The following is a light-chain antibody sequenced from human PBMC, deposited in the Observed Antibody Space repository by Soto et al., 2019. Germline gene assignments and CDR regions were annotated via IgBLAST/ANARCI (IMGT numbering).Light chain of an antibody. CDR2: DAS. V-gene: IGKV1-5*01. Sequence: DIQMTQSPSTLXXXXXXRVXXXCRASQSFSSWLAWYQQKPGKAPKLLIYDASSLESGVSSRFSGSGSGTEFTLTISSLQPDDFATYYCQQYNSYPWTFGQGTKVDI. J-gene: IGKJ1*01. CDR1: QSFSSW. CDR3: QQYNSYPWT.